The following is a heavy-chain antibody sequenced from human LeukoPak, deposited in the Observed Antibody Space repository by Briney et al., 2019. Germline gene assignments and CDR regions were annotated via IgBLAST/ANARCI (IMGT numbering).Heavy chain of an antibody. V-gene: IGHV1-2*02. Sequence: GASVKVSCKASGYTFTGYYMHWVRQAPGQGLEWMGWINPNSGGTNYAQKFQGRVTMTRDTSISTAYMELSRLRSDDTAVYHCARREYSSSWFFDYWGQGTLVTVSS. D-gene: IGHD6-13*01. CDR3: ARREYSSSWFFDY. CDR1: GYTFTGYY. J-gene: IGHJ4*02. CDR2: INPNSGGT.